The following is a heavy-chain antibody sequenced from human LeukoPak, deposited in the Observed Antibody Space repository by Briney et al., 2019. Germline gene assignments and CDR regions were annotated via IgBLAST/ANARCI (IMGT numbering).Heavy chain of an antibody. CDR2: VYSGGSP. J-gene: IGHJ4*02. CDR1: GGSFTRYV. CDR3: ARGNPYSNSWYLDY. V-gene: IGHV4-4*07. D-gene: IGHD6-13*01. Sequence: PSETLSVTCTVSGGSFTRYVWSWVRQPDGKGLEWIGRVYSGGSPNYYPSLKSRVTMSMDTSNNQFSLRVSPVTAADTAVYYCARGNPYSNSWYLDYWGLGILVTVSS.